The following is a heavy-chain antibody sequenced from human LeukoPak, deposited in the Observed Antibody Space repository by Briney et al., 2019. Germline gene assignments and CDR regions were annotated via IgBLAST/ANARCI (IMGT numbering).Heavy chain of an antibody. D-gene: IGHD2-2*01. J-gene: IGHJ6*02. CDR3: ARVQVSSIRPYGVDV. V-gene: IGHV3-7*05. CDR1: GFIFSSYW. CDR2: IKEDGSEK. Sequence: GGSLRLSCAASGFIFSSYWMSWVRQAPGKGLEWVANIKEDGSEKKCVDSVKGRFTISRDNAKNSLYPQMNSLRAEDTAVYYCARVQVSSIRPYGVDVWGQGTTVTVAS.